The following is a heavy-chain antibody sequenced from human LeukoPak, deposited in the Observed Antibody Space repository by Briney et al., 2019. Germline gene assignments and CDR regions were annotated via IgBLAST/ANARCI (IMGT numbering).Heavy chain of an antibody. J-gene: IGHJ4*02. CDR2: IIPTFGTA. CDR3: ARDKGSLYYDFRRGALDY. Sequence: GASVKVSCKASGGTFSSYAISWVRQAPGQGLEWMGGIIPTFGTANYAQKFQGRVTITTDESTSTAYMELSSVRSEETAVCYQARDKGSLYYDFRRGALDYWGQGTLVTVSS. V-gene: IGHV1-69*05. CDR1: GGTFSSYA. D-gene: IGHD3-3*01.